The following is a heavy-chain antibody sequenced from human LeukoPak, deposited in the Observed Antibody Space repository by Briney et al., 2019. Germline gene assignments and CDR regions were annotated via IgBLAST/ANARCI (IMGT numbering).Heavy chain of an antibody. Sequence: SETLSLTCTVSGGSISSSSYYWGWIRQPPGKGLEWIGSIYYSGSTYYNPSLKSRVTISVDTSKNQFSLKLSSVTAADTAVYYCARGNDFWSGYGPYGMDVWGQGTTVTVSS. J-gene: IGHJ6*02. V-gene: IGHV4-39*01. CDR2: IYYSGST. CDR3: ARGNDFWSGYGPYGMDV. CDR1: GGSISSSSYY. D-gene: IGHD3-3*01.